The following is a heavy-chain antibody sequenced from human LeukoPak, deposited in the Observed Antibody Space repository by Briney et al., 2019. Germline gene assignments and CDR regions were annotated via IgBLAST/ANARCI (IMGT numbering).Heavy chain of an antibody. J-gene: IGHJ3*02. CDR3: ARVYYYGSGSYYPLHM. V-gene: IGHV3-30*03. CDR2: ISNDGSKK. Sequence: GRSLRLSCAASGFTFNSFVMHWVRQAPGKGLEWVALISNDGSKKLYVDSVEGRFTVSRDNSKSTLYLQMNSLRAEDTAVYYCARVYYYGSGSYYPLHMWGRGTVVAVSS. CDR1: GFTFNSFV. D-gene: IGHD3-10*01.